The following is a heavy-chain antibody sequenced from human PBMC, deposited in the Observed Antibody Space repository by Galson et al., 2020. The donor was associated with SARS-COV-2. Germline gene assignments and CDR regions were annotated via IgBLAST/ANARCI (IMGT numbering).Heavy chain of an antibody. CDR1: GYTFTTYD. J-gene: IGHJ6*02. V-gene: IGHV1-8*01. CDR2: MNPNSGNT. D-gene: IGHD4-17*01. Sequence: ASVKVSCKASGYTFTTYDINWVRQAAGQGLEWMGWMNPNSGNTGLAQKFQGRVTTTRNTSISTAYMELSSLRSEDTAVYYCSRARAYGDSQHYYYGLDVWGQGTTVTVSS. CDR3: SRARAYGDSQHYYYGLDV.